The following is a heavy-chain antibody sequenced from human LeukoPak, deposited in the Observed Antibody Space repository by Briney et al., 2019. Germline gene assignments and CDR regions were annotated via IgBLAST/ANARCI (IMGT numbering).Heavy chain of an antibody. CDR1: GFTFSSYG. CDR2: IRSDGSNK. D-gene: IGHD1-26*01. Sequence: GGSLRLSCAASGFTFSSYGMHWVRQAPGKGLEWVAFIRSDGSNKYYADSVKGRFTISRDNSKNTLYLQMNSLRAEDTAVYYWARLRGLYSDTNRYQTALDCWGQGTLVTVSS. CDR3: ARLRGLYSDTNRYQTALDC. V-gene: IGHV3-30*02. J-gene: IGHJ4*02.